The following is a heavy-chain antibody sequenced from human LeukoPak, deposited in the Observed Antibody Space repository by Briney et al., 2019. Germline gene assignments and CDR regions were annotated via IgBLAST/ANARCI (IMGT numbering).Heavy chain of an antibody. V-gene: IGHV3-30*04. J-gene: IGHJ4*02. D-gene: IGHD3-16*02. CDR2: ISYDGSNK. CDR3: ARSYDYVWGSYRPDY. Sequence: PGRSLRLSCAASGFTFSSYVMHWVRQAPGKGLEWVAVISYDGSNKYYADSVKGRFTISRDNSKNTLYLQMNSLRAEDTAVYYCARSYDYVWGSYRPDYWGQGTLVTVSS. CDR1: GFTFSSYV.